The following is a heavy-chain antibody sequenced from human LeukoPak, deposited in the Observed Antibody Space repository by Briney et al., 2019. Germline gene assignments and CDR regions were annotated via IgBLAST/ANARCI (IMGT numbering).Heavy chain of an antibody. CDR3: ARDSTTGFDY. D-gene: IGHD1-1*01. CDR1: GGSISSGGYY. V-gene: IGHV4-31*03. J-gene: IGHJ4*02. CDR2: IYYSGST. Sequence: TSETLSLTCTVSGGSISSGGYYWSWIRQHPGKGLEWIGYIYYSGSTYYNPSLKSRVTISVDTSKYQFSLKLSSVTAADTAVYYCARDSTTGFDYWGQGTLVTVSS.